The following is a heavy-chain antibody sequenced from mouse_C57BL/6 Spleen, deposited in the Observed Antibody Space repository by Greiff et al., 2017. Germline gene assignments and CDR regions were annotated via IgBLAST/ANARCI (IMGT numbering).Heavy chain of an antibody. Sequence: QVQLQQSGAELVRPGASVTLSCKASGYTFTDYEMHWVKQTPVHGLEWIGAIDPETGGTAYNQKFKGKAILTADKSSSTAYMQLSSLTSEDSAVYVCAREGYSNYYAMDYWGQGTSVTVSA. CDR2: IDPETGGT. CDR3: AREGYSNYYAMDY. CDR1: GYTFTDYE. J-gene: IGHJ4*01. V-gene: IGHV1-15*01. D-gene: IGHD2-5*01.